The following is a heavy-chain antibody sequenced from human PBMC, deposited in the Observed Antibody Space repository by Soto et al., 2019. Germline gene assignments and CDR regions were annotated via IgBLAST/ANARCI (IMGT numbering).Heavy chain of an antibody. J-gene: IGHJ4*02. D-gene: IGHD3-16*02. CDR1: GFTFSSYA. Sequence: EVQLLESGGGLVQPGGSLRLSCAASGFTFSSYAMSWVRQAPGKGLEWVSAISGSGGSTYYADSVKGRFTISRDNSKNTLYLQMNSLRAEDTAVYYCAKDGRGTRPARVITFGGAIVMDFDYWGQGTLVTVSS. V-gene: IGHV3-23*01. CDR3: AKDGRGTRPARVITFGGAIVMDFDY. CDR2: ISGSGGST.